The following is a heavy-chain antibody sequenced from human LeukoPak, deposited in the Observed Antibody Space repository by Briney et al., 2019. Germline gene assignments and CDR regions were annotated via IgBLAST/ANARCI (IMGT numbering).Heavy chain of an antibody. Sequence: SETLSLTCAVYGGSFSGYYWSWIRQPPGKGLEWIGEINHSGSTNYNPSLKSRVTISVDTSKNQFSLKLSSVTAADTAVYYCARYRILYGDYYGMDVWGQGTTVTVSS. CDR1: GGSFSGYY. CDR3: ARYRILYGDYYGMDV. CDR2: INHSGST. J-gene: IGHJ6*02. V-gene: IGHV4-34*01. D-gene: IGHD2-8*01.